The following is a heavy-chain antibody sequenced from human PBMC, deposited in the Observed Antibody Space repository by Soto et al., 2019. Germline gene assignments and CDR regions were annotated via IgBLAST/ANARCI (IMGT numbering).Heavy chain of an antibody. CDR3: ASVLELHYDYGMDV. Sequence: QVQLVQSGAEVKKPGSSVKVSCKASGGTFSSYAISWVRQAPGQGLEWMGGIITIFGTADYAQKFQGTVTITADESTSTAYMELSSLRSEDTAVYYCASVLELHYDYGMDVWGQGTTVTVSS. D-gene: IGHD1-7*01. CDR2: IITIFGTA. CDR1: GGTFSSYA. J-gene: IGHJ6*02. V-gene: IGHV1-69*12.